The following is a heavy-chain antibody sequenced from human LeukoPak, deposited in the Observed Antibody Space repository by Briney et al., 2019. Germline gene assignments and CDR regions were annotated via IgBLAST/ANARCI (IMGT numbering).Heavy chain of an antibody. CDR2: VYYSGST. CDR3: ARIVPGTLGWFGESEVDY. J-gene: IGHJ4*02. D-gene: IGHD3-10*01. CDR1: GGSISSSSYY. V-gene: IGHV4-39*01. Sequence: SETLSLTCTVSGGSISSSSYYWGWIRQPPGKGLEWIGSVYYSGSTYYNPSLKSRVTMSVDTSKNQFSLKLSSVTAADTAVYYCARIVPGTLGWFGESEVDYWGRGTQVTVSS.